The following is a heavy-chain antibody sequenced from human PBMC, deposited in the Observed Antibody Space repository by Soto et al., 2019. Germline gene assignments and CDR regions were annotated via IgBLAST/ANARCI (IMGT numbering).Heavy chain of an antibody. D-gene: IGHD6-6*01. CDR3: AIFSLRYIAAPTGFDP. Sequence: ASVKVSCKASGYTFTSYYMHWVRQAPGQGLEWMGIINPSGGSTSYAQKFQGRVTMTRDTSTSTVYMELSSLRSEDTAVYYCAIFSLRYIAAPTGFDPWGQGTLVTVSS. CDR1: GYTFTSYY. CDR2: INPSGGST. V-gene: IGHV1-46*03. J-gene: IGHJ5*02.